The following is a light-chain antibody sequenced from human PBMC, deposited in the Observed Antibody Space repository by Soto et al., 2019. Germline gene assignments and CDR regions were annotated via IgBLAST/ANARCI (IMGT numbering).Light chain of an antibody. CDR2: KAS. CDR3: QQYNSYPRWT. V-gene: IGKV1-5*03. CDR1: QSISSW. Sequence: DIQMTQSPSTLSASVGDRVTITCRASQSISSWLAWYQQKPGKPPTLLIYKASSLESGVPSRFSGSGSGTEFTLTISSLQPDDFATYYCQQYNSYPRWTFGQGTKVEIK. J-gene: IGKJ1*01.